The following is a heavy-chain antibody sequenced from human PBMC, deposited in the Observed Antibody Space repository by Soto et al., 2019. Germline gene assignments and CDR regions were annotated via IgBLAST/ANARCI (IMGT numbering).Heavy chain of an antibody. CDR3: ARVTVVVVPTSRSGWFDP. V-gene: IGHV4-31*03. D-gene: IGHD2-2*01. Sequence: SETLSLTCTVSGGSISSGGYYWSWIRQHPGKGLEWIGYIYYSGSTYYNPSLKSRVTISVDTSKNQFSLKLSSVTAADTAVYYCARVTVVVVPTSRSGWFDPWGQGTLVTVSS. CDR1: GGSISSGGYY. J-gene: IGHJ5*02. CDR2: IYYSGST.